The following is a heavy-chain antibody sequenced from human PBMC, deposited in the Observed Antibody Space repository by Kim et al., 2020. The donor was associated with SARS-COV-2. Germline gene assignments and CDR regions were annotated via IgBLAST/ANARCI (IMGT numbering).Heavy chain of an antibody. J-gene: IGHJ4*02. V-gene: IGHV3-64D*06. Sequence: SVKGRFTISRENSKNTLYCQMSRLIAEDTAVYYCVKDPKMYYYGSGSYLDFWGQGTLVTVSS. D-gene: IGHD3-10*01. CDR3: VKDPKMYYYGSGSYLDF.